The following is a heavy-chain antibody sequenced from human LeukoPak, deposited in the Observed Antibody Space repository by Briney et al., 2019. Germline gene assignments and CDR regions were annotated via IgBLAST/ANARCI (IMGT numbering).Heavy chain of an antibody. Sequence: RGGARLLSWAASGFPFISYRMNGVRQAPGKGLEGVSSIVSSSSYIYYADSVKGRFTISRDNPKNSLYLQMNSLRAEDTAVYYCSRDGLRRWGQGALVTVSS. CDR1: GFPFISYR. CDR2: IVSSSSYI. V-gene: IGHV3-21*01. CDR3: SRDGLRR. D-gene: IGHD4-17*01. J-gene: IGHJ4*02.